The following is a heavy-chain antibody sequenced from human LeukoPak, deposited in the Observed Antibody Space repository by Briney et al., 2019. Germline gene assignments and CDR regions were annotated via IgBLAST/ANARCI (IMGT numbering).Heavy chain of an antibody. D-gene: IGHD6-19*01. Sequence: SQTLSLTCVVSGDSVSSKNGAWNWIRQFPSRGLEWLGRTYYRSKWYNDYAESMEGRMTISQDTSKNQYSLHLNSVTPDDTAVYYCARDFGTTGWHTFDYWGQGTLVTVSS. CDR3: ARDFGTTGWHTFDY. J-gene: IGHJ4*02. CDR2: TYYRSKWYN. V-gene: IGHV6-1*01. CDR1: GDSVSSKNGA.